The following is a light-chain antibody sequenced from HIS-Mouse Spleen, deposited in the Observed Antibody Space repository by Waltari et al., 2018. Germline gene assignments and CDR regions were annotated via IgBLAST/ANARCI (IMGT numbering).Light chain of an antibody. CDR1: QSISSW. J-gene: IGKJ4*01. CDR2: KAS. V-gene: IGKV1-5*03. Sequence: DIQMTQSPSTLSASVGDRVTITCRAGQSISSWLAWYQQKPGKAPKLLFYKASSLESGVPSRFSGSGSGTEFTLTISSLQPDDFATYYCQQYNSYSLTFGGGTKVEIK. CDR3: QQYNSYSLT.